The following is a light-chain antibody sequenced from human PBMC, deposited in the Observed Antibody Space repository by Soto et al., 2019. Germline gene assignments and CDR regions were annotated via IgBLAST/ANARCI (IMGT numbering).Light chain of an antibody. CDR1: QSVSSSD. CDR3: QQYGGSSLYT. CDR2: GAS. J-gene: IGKJ2*01. V-gene: IGKV3-20*01. Sequence: EIVLTQSPGTLSLSPGDRATLSCRSSQSVSSSDLAWYQQKPGQAPRLLIYGASTRATGIPDRFSGSGSGTGFTLTISRLEPEDFAVYYCQQYGGSSLYTFGQGTKLEIK.